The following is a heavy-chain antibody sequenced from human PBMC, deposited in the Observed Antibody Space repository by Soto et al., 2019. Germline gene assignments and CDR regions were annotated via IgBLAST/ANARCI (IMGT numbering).Heavy chain of an antibody. Sequence: QEQLVESGGGVVQPGRSLSLSCTASGFAFSSHNMHWVRQAPGKGLEWLAVISYNGGFKYHTKSVEGRFTISRDNSKNTLFFQMNSLRNEDTAVYYCAREVSRGLGGNSGAFDMWGAGTMVTVSP. CDR2: ISYNGGFK. J-gene: IGHJ3*01. CDR3: AREVSRGLGGNSGAFDM. CDR1: GFAFSSHN. D-gene: IGHD1-26*01. V-gene: IGHV3-30-3*01.